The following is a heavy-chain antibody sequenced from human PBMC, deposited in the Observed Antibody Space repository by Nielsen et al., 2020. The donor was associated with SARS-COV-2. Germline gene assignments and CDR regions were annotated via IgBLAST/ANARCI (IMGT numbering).Heavy chain of an antibody. CDR1: GFTFSSYA. CDR3: AKEWGIAAANTRGYYYYYGMDV. J-gene: IGHJ6*02. V-gene: IGHV3-23*01. Sequence: GESLKISCEASGFTFSSYAMNWVRQAPGKGSGWVSSISGGGDSTYYGDSVRGRFTVSRDNSKNTLYLQMNSLRAEDTAVYYCAKEWGIAAANTRGYYYYYGMDVWGQGTTVTVSS. D-gene: IGHD6-13*01. CDR2: ISGGGDST.